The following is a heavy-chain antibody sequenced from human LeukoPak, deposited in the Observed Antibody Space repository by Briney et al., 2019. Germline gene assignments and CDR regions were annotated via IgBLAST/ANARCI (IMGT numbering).Heavy chain of an antibody. CDR3: ATGSKWELLCLDY. CDR1: GGSISSYY. Sequence: TSETLSLTCTVSGGSISSYYWSWIRQPPGKGLEWIGYIYYSGSTNYNPSLKSRVTISVDTSKNQFSLKLSSVTAADTAVYYCATGSKWELLCLDYWGQGTLVTVSS. J-gene: IGHJ4*02. CDR2: IYYSGST. D-gene: IGHD1-26*01. V-gene: IGHV4-59*01.